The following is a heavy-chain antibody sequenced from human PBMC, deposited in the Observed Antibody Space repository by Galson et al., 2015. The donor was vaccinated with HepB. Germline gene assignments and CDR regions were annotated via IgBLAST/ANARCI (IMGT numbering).Heavy chain of an antibody. D-gene: IGHD3-3*01. V-gene: IGHV1-18*04. CDR3: ATIYDFWSGYWGYYGMDV. J-gene: IGHJ6*02. CDR1: GYTFTSYG. CDR2: ISAYNGNT. Sequence: SVKVSCKASGYTFTSYGISWARQAHGQGLEWMGWISAYNGNTNYAQKLQGRVTMTTDTSTSTAYMELRSLRSDDTAVYYCATIYDFWSGYWGYYGMDVWGQGTTVTVSS.